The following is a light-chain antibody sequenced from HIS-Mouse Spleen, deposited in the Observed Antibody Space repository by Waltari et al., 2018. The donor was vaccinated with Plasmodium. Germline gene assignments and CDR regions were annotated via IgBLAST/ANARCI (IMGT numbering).Light chain of an antibody. CDR3: SSYTSSSTLNYV. CDR1: SSDVGGYNY. J-gene: IGLJ1*01. CDR2: DVS. Sequence: QSALTQPASVSGSPGQSITISCTGTSSDVGGYNYVSWYQQHPGKAPKLMIYDVSKRPSGVSNRVSGSKSGNTASLTISGLQAEDEADYYCSSYTSSSTLNYVFGTGTKVTVL. V-gene: IGLV2-14*03.